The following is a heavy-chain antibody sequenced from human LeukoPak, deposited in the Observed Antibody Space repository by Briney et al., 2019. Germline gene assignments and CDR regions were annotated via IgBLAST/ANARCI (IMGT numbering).Heavy chain of an antibody. CDR3: AARPPIIVAGPFDY. D-gene: IGHD5-12*01. J-gene: IGHJ4*02. CDR2: ITSDGIST. Sequence: GGSLRLSCAASGFPFSSYWTHWVRQAPGKGLVWVSLITSDGISTSYADSVKGRFTISRDTSKNTLYQQMNSLRAEDTAVYYCAARPPIIVAGPFDYWGQGTLVTVSS. CDR1: GFPFSSYW. V-gene: IGHV3-74*01.